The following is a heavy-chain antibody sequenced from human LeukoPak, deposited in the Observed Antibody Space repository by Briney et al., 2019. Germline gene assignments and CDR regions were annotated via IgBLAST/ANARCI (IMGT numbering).Heavy chain of an antibody. CDR1: GYTFTGYY. D-gene: IGHD3-3*01. CDR3: ANEGPHNLRFLEWLSAPNWFDP. J-gene: IGHJ5*02. CDR2: INPNSGGT. Sequence: GASVKGSCKAFGYTFTGYYMHWVRQAPGQGLEWMGWINPNSGGTYYAQKFQGSVTMVRDTSISTAYLELSRLRSHDTAVYYCANEGPHNLRFLEWLSAPNWFDPRGQGTLVTVSS. V-gene: IGHV1-2*02.